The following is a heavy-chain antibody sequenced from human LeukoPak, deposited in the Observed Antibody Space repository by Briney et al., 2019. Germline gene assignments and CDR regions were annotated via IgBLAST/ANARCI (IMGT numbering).Heavy chain of an antibody. V-gene: IGHV1-46*01. D-gene: IGHD2-2*01. CDR2: INPSGGTT. CDR3: ARDVSSTSSWWFDP. J-gene: IGHJ5*02. CDR1: GYTFTSYH. Sequence: ASVKVSCKASGYTFTSYHMHWVRQAPGQGLEWMGIINPSGGTTNYAQKFQGRVTTTRDMSTRTDYMELSSLRYEDTAVYYCARDVSSTSSWWFDPWGQGTLVIVSS.